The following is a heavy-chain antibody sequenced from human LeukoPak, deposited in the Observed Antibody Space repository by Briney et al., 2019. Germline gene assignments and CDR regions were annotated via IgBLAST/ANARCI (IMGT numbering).Heavy chain of an antibody. D-gene: IGHD6-13*01. CDR2: IYYSGST. V-gene: IGHV4-59*01. CDR1: GGSISSYY. CDR3: ASTKYSSSWYGQFGY. J-gene: IGHJ4*02. Sequence: SETLSLTCTVSGGSISSYYWSWIRQPPGKGLEWIGYIYYSGSTNYNPSLKSRVTISVDTSKNQFSLKLSSVTAADTAVYYCASTKYSSSWYGQFGYWGQGTLVTVSS.